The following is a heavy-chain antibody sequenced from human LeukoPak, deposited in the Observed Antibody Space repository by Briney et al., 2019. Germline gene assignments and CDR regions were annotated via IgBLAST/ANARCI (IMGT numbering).Heavy chain of an antibody. Sequence: GGSLRLSCAASGFTVSSNYMSWVRQAPGKELEWVSVIYSGGSTYYADSVKGRFTISRDNSKNTLYLQMNSLRAEDTAVYYCARGHLGYSSGSGNWGQGTLVTVSS. CDR2: IYSGGST. CDR3: ARGHLGYSSGSGN. V-gene: IGHV3-66*01. CDR1: GFTVSSNY. D-gene: IGHD6-19*01. J-gene: IGHJ4*02.